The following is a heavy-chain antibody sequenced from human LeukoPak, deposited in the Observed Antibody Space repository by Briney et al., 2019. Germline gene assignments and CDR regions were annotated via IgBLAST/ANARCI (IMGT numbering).Heavy chain of an antibody. CDR3: ARGRGDQDLADY. V-gene: IGHV1-8*01. Sequence: ASVKVSCKASGYTFTSYDINWVRQATGQGLEWMGWMNPNSGNTGYAQKFQGRVTMTRNTSISTAYMELSSLRSEDTAVYYCARGRGDQDLADYWGQGTLVTVSS. CDR2: MNPNSGNT. D-gene: IGHD2-21*02. CDR1: GYTFTSYD. J-gene: IGHJ4*02.